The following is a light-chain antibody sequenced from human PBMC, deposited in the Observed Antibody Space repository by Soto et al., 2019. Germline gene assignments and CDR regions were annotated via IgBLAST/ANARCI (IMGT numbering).Light chain of an antibody. CDR3: QQYGASPFT. V-gene: IGKV3-20*01. CDR1: RSVSSNF. Sequence: EIVLTQSPGTLSLSPGGRATLSCRASRSVSSNFLAWYQQKPGRAPRLLIYGASSRATGIPDRFSGSGSGTDFTLTISRLEPEDFAVYYCQQYGASPFTFGPGTRVEI. CDR2: GAS. J-gene: IGKJ3*01.